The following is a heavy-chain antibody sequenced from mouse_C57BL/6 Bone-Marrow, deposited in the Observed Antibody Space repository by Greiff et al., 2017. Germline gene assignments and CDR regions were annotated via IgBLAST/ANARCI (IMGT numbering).Heavy chain of an antibody. V-gene: IGHV1-85*01. CDR2: IYPRDGST. J-gene: IGHJ2*01. D-gene: IGHD1-1*01. CDR1: GYTFTSYD. CDR3: ARHYYGSSFDY. Sequence: VQRVESGPELVKPGASVKLSCKASGYTFTSYDINWVKQRPGQGLEWIGWIYPRDGSTKYNEKFKGKATLTVDTSSSTAYMELHSLTSEDSAVYFCARHYYGSSFDYWGLGTTLTVSS.